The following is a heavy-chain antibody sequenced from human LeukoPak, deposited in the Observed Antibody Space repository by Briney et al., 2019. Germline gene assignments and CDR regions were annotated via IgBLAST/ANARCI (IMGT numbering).Heavy chain of an antibody. CDR3: ARVRVGATLYFDY. V-gene: IGHV1-18*01. J-gene: IGHJ4*02. CDR1: GYTFINYG. D-gene: IGHD1-26*01. CDR2: ISAYNGNT. Sequence: ASVKVSCKASGYTFINYGISWVRQAPGQGLEWMGWISAYNGNTNYAQKLQGRVTMTTDTSTTTAHMELRSLRSDDTAVYYCARVRVGATLYFDYWGQGTLVTVSS.